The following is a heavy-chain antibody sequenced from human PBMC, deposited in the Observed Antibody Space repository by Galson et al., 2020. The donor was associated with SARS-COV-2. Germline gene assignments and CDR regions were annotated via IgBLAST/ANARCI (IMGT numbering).Heavy chain of an antibody. CDR2: IYHSGTT. Sequence: SETMSLTCTVSGYSISSGYIWTWIRQPPVESLEKMGSIYHSGTTFYNPSLQSRLTISVDKSENQFSLKLDSVTAADTAVYYCTTYSLMVISPTPLRADYWGQGTLVTVPS. CDR1: GYSISSGYI. D-gene: IGHD2-8*01. CDR3: TTYSLMVISPTPLRADY. V-gene: IGHV4-38-2*02. J-gene: IGHJ4*02.